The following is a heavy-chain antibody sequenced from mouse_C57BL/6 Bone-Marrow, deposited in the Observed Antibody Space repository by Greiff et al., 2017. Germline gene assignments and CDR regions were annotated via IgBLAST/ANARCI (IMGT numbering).Heavy chain of an antibody. Sequence: QVQLQQSGADLARPGASVKLSCKASGYTFTSYGISWVKQRTGQGLEWIGEIYPRSGNTYYNEKFKGKATLTADKSSSTAYMELRSLTSADSAVYFCARHYYGSSYGYWGQGTTLTVSS. D-gene: IGHD1-1*01. CDR3: ARHYYGSSYGY. CDR1: GYTFTSYG. J-gene: IGHJ2*01. CDR2: IYPRSGNT. V-gene: IGHV1-81*01.